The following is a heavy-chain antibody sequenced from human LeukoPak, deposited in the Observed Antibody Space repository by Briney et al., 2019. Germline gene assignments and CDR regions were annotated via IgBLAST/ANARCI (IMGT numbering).Heavy chain of an antibody. D-gene: IGHD3-9*01. J-gene: IGHJ4*02. Sequence: PGGSLRLSRAASGFTFSTYWMTWVRQAPGKGLEWVANIKQDGSEKYYVDSVKGRFTISRDNSKNTLYLQMNSLRAEDTAVYYCASERYFSDYWGQGTLVTVSS. CDR1: GFTFSTYW. CDR3: ASERYFSDY. CDR2: IKQDGSEK. V-gene: IGHV3-7*03.